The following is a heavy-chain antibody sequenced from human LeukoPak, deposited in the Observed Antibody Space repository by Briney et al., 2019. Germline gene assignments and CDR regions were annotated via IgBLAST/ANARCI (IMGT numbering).Heavy chain of an antibody. CDR2: INAANGNT. CDR3: ARGAPIRVAVAATFDP. D-gene: IGHD6-19*01. V-gene: IGHV1-3*01. Sequence: GASVKVSCKTSGFTFTTYTMHWVRQAPGQRLEWMGWINAANGNTQYSQKFQGRVTITRDTSANIAYMELSSLRSEDTAVYYCARGAPIRVAVAATFDPWGQGTLVTVPS. J-gene: IGHJ5*02. CDR1: GFTFTTYT.